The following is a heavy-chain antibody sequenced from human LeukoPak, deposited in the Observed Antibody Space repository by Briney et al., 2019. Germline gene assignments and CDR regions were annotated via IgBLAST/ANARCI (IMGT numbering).Heavy chain of an antibody. J-gene: IGHJ4*02. V-gene: IGHV3-74*01. Sequence: GGSLRLSCVASGFTFSSYWMHWVRQAPGKGLVWVSRINADGSSTGYADSEKGRFTISRDNSKNTLYLQMNSLRAEDTAVYYCAKGSFGSGSYHFDYWGQGTLVTVSS. CDR2: INADGSST. CDR1: GFTFSSYW. D-gene: IGHD1-26*01. CDR3: AKGSFGSGSYHFDY.